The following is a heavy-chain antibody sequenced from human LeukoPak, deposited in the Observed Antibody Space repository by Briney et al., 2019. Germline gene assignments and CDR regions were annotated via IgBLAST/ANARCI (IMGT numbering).Heavy chain of an antibody. J-gene: IGHJ4*02. D-gene: IGHD3-3*01. CDR3: AKLAYYDFWSGYLTDY. V-gene: IGHV3-23*01. Sequence: PGGSLRLSCAASGFTFSSYAMSWVRQAPGKGLEWVSAISGSGGSTYYADSVKGRFTISRDNSKNTLYLQMNSLRAEDTAVYYCAKLAYYDFWSGYLTDYWGQGTLVTVSS. CDR1: GFTFSSYA. CDR2: ISGSGGST.